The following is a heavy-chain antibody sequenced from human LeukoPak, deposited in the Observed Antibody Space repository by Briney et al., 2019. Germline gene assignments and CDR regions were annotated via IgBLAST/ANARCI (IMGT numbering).Heavy chain of an antibody. J-gene: IGHJ4*02. CDR1: GYTFTSYD. CDR3: ARAEAGSYYDILTGYSRPFDS. CDR2: MNPNSGNT. V-gene: IGHV1-8*01. Sequence: ASVKVSCKASGYTFTSYDINWVRQATGQGLEWMGWMNPNSGNTGYAQKFQGRVTMTRNTSTSTAYMELSSLRSDDTAVYYCARAEAGSYYDILTGYSRPFDSWGQGTLVTVSS. D-gene: IGHD3-9*01.